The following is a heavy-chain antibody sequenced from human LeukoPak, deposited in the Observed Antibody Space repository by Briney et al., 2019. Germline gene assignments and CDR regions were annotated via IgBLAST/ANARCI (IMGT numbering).Heavy chain of an antibody. J-gene: IGHJ5*02. CDR3: ARTGGAGSPSDT. CDR1: GFIFSDYY. V-gene: IGHV3-11*01. D-gene: IGHD3-10*01. CDR2: ISSSGSIT. Sequence: GGSLRLSCAASGFIFSDYYMTWIRQAPGKGREWVSYISSSGSITYYADSVKGRFTISRDNAKNSLYLEMNSLRDDDTAVYFCARTGGAGSPSDTWGQGTLVTVSS.